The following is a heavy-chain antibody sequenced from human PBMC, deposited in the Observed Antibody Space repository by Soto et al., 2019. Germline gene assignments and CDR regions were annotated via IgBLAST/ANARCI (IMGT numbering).Heavy chain of an antibody. CDR2: INQDGSEK. CDR1: GFIFGTYW. Sequence: LRLSCATSGFIFGTYWMTWVRQAPGKGLEWVAIINQDGSEKYYVDSVKGRFTISRDNAKNSLYLQMNSLRAEDTAVYYCARVQHPAYLAYWGQGTPVTVSS. J-gene: IGHJ4*02. CDR3: ARVQHPAYLAY. V-gene: IGHV3-7*02.